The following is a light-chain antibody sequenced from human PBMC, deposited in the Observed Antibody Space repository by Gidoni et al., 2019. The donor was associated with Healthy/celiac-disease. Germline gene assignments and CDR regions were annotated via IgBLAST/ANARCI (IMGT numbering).Light chain of an antibody. CDR3: QQYNNWPPEYT. Sequence: IVMTQSPATLSVSPGERATLSCRASQSGSSNLAWYQQKPGQAPRLLIYGASTRATGIPARFSGSGSGTEFTLTISSLQSEDFAVYYCQQYNNWPPEYTFGQGTKLEIK. V-gene: IGKV3-15*01. CDR2: GAS. CDR1: QSGSSN. J-gene: IGKJ2*01.